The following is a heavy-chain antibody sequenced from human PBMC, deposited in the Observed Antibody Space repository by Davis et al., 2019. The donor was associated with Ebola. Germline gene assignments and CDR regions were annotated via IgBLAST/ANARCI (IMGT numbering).Heavy chain of an antibody. V-gene: IGHV1-46*01. CDR1: GYTFTSYY. CDR3: ARAAPHRGGWYADGMDV. D-gene: IGHD6-19*01. CDR2: INPSGGST. J-gene: IGHJ6*02. Sequence: ALVKVSCKASGYTFTSYYMHWVRQAPGQGLEWMGIINPSGGSTSYAQKFQSRVTMTRDTSTSTVYMELSSLRSEDTAVYYCARAAPHRGGWYADGMDVWGQGTTVTVSS.